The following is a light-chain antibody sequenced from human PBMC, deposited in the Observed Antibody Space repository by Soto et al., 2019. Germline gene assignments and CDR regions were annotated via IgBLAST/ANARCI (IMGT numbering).Light chain of an antibody. CDR2: GAS. J-gene: IGKJ1*01. CDR1: QSVDSRY. Sequence: EIVLTQSPGTLSLSPGERATLSCRASQSVDSRYLAWYQQKPGQAPRLLIYGASTRATGIPDRFSGSGSGRDFTLTISRLEPEDFAVYFCQQYGRTFGQGTKV. V-gene: IGKV3-20*01. CDR3: QQYGRT.